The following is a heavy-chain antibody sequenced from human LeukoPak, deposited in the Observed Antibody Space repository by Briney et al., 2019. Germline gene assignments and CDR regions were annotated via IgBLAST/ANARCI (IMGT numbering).Heavy chain of an antibody. V-gene: IGHV1-69*05. CDR1: GGSFNTYA. CDR3: ARGPSITMVRGGQWYYYMDV. D-gene: IGHD3-10*01. J-gene: IGHJ6*03. Sequence: GASVKVSCKASGGSFNTYAISWVRQAPGQGLEWMGGIIPIIGTGNYAQKFQGRVTMTRDTSTSTVCMELSSLRSEDTAVYYCARGPSITMVRGGQWYYYMDVWGKGTTVTISS. CDR2: IIPIIGTG.